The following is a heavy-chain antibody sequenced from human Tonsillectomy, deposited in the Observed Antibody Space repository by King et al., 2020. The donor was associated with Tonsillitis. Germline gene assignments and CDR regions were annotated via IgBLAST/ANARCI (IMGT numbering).Heavy chain of an antibody. CDR1: GFTFSSYA. Sequence: VQLVESGGGVVQPGRSLRLSCAASGFTFSSYAMHWVRQAPGKGLEWVADMSFDGSNKYYADSGKGRFTIHRDNSKNTLSLQMNSLRAEDTAVYYCARRDGALDYYYYALDVWGQGTTVTVSS. V-gene: IGHV3-30-3*01. J-gene: IGHJ6*02. CDR2: MSFDGSNK. D-gene: IGHD4-17*01. CDR3: ARRDGALDYYYYALDV.